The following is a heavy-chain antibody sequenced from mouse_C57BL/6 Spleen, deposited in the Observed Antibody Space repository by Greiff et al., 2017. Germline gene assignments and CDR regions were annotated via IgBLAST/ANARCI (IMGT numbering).Heavy chain of an antibody. CDR2: ISGGGGNT. V-gene: IGHV5-9*01. D-gene: IGHD2-4*01. J-gene: IGHJ3*01. CDR1: GFTFSSYT. Sequence: EVKLMESGGGLVKPGGSLKLSCAASGFTFSSYTMSWVRQTPEKRLEWVATISGGGGNTYYPDSVKGRFTISRDNAKNTLYLQMSSLRSEDTALYYCAREGLRRPFAYWGQGTLVTVSA. CDR3: AREGLRRPFAY.